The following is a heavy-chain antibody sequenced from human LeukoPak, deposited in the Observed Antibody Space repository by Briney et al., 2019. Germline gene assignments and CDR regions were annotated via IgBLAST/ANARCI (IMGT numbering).Heavy chain of an antibody. Sequence: SETLSLTCAVYGGSFSGYYWSWIRQPPGKGLEWIGEINHSGSTNYNPSLKSRVTISVDTSKNQFSLKLSSVTAADTAVYYCARARSGLPIDYWGQGTLVTVSS. CDR3: ARARSGLPIDY. CDR2: INHSGST. J-gene: IGHJ4*02. V-gene: IGHV4-34*01. CDR1: GGSFSGYY. D-gene: IGHD6-25*01.